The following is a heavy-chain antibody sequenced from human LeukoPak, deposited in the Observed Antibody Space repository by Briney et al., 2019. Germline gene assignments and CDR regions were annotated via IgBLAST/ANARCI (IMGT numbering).Heavy chain of an antibody. V-gene: IGHV4-38-2*02. CDR1: GYSISSGYY. CDR2: IYHSGST. J-gene: IGHJ3*02. D-gene: IGHD3-22*01. CDR3: ARVSYYYDSSGYHDAFDI. Sequence: SETLSLTCTVSGYSISSGYYWGWIRQPPGKGLEWIGSIYHSGSTYYNPSLKSRVTISVDTSKNQFSLKLCSVTAADTAVYYCARVSYYYDSSGYHDAFDIWGQGTMVTVSS.